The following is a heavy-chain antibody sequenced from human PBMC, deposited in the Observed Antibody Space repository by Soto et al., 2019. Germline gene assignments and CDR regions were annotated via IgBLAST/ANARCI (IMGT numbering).Heavy chain of an antibody. V-gene: IGHV3-21*01. J-gene: IGHJ4*02. Sequence: EVQLVESGGGLVKPGGSLRLSCAASGFTFSSYSMNWVRQAPGKGLEWVSSISSNSSYIYYADSVKGRFTISRDNAKNSLYLQMNSLRAEDTAVYYCARQIAAAGTFDYWGQGTLVTVSS. D-gene: IGHD6-13*01. CDR1: GFTFSSYS. CDR3: ARQIAAAGTFDY. CDR2: ISSNSSYI.